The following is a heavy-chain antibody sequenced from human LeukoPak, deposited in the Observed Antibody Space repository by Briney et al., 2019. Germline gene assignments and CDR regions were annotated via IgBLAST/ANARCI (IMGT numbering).Heavy chain of an antibody. D-gene: IGHD2-2*01. Sequence: GGSLRLSCAASGFTFSSCWMSWVRQAPGRGLEWVANIKQDGSEKYYVDSVKGRFTISRDNAKNSLYLQMNSLRAEDTAVYYCAGQGYCSTTSCYWDWFDPWGQGTLVTVSS. CDR1: GFTFSSCW. V-gene: IGHV3-7*03. J-gene: IGHJ5*02. CDR2: IKQDGSEK. CDR3: AGQGYCSTTSCYWDWFDP.